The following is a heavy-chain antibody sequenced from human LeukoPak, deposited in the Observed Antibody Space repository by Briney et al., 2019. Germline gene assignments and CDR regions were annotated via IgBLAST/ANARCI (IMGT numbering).Heavy chain of an antibody. CDR2: IYPGDSDT. CDR1: GYSFASYW. J-gene: IGHJ4*02. D-gene: IGHD3-22*01. CDR3: ARGELRYYDSSGYSPLDY. V-gene: IGHV5-51*01. Sequence: PGESLKISCKGFGYSFASYWIGWVRQMPGKGLEWMGIIYPGDSDTRYSPSFQGQVTISADKSISTAYLQWSSLKVSDTAMYYCARGELRYYDSSGYSPLDYWGQGTLVTVSS.